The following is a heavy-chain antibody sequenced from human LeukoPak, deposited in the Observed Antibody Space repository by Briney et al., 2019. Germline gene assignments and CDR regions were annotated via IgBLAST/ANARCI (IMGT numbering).Heavy chain of an antibody. CDR3: ARSLTGPNSGFDY. Sequence: GASVKVSCKASGYTFTTYAMHWVRQAPGQRLEWMGWINAGNGNTKYSQKFQGRVTITRDTSVSTAYMELSSLRSEDTAVFYCARSLTGPNSGFDYWGQGTLVTVSS. D-gene: IGHD3-9*01. V-gene: IGHV1-3*01. CDR2: INAGNGNT. J-gene: IGHJ4*02. CDR1: GYTFTTYA.